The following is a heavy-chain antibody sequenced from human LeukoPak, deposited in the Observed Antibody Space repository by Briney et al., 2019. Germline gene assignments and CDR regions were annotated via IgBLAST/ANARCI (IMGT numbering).Heavy chain of an antibody. CDR2: INSDGDST. D-gene: IGHD4-11*01. CDR3: ARGNSNYFHYYYMDV. V-gene: IGHV3-64*01. CDR1: GCTFSRYD. Sequence: PPGGSLRLSCAASGCTFSRYDMHWVRQAPGKGLEYVSTINSDGDSTYYANSVKGRFTMSRDNSKNTLYLQMGSLRPEDMAVYYCARGNSNYFHYYYMDVWGKGTTVTVSS. J-gene: IGHJ6*03.